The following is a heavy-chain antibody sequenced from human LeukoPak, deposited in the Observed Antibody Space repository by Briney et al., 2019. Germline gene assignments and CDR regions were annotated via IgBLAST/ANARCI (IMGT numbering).Heavy chain of an antibody. D-gene: IGHD3-16*02. CDR1: GGSFSGYY. CDR3: ARGEYVWASYRYYFDY. V-gene: IGHV4-34*01. CDR2: INHSGST. Sequence: SETLSLTCAVFGGSFSGYYWSWIRQPPGKGLEWIAEINHSGSTNYNPSLKSRVTISVDTSKNQFSLKLSSVTAADTAVYYCARGEYVWASYRYYFDYWGQGTLVTVSS. J-gene: IGHJ4*02.